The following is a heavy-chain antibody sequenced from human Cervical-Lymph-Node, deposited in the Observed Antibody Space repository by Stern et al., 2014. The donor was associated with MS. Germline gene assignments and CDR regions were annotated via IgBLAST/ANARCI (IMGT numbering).Heavy chain of an antibody. CDR1: GASIKTIGYF. CDR2: ISHSGVT. J-gene: IGHJ4*02. V-gene: IGHV4-31*03. CDR3: MRGDY. Sequence: QVHLHESGPGLVKPSQTLSLTCTVSGASIKTIGYFWSWVRQPPWKGLEWIGFISHSGVTFYNETLKSRVTLSQDTSANQFSLRLTSVTAADTALYFCMRGDYWGRGILVAVSS.